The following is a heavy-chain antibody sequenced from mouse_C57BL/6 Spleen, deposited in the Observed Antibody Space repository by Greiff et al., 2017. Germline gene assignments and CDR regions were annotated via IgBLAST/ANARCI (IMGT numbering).Heavy chain of an antibody. CDR3: ARRGYDYDYWYFDV. CDR1: GYSITSGYY. J-gene: IGHJ1*03. CDR2: ISYDGSN. Sequence: EVQLVESGPGLVKPSQSLSLTCSVTGYSITSGYYWNWIRQFPGNKLEWMGYISYDGSNNYNPSLKNRISITRDTSKNQFFLKLNSVTTEDTATYYCARRGYDYDYWYFDVWGTGTTVTVSS. D-gene: IGHD2-4*01. V-gene: IGHV3-6*01.